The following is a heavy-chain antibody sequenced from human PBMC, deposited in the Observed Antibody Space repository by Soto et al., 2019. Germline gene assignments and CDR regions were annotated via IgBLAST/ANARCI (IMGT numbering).Heavy chain of an antibody. V-gene: IGHV3-48*01. Sequence: GGSLRLSCAASGFTFSSYSMNWVRQAPGKGLEWVSYISSSSSTIYYADSVKGRFTISRDNAKNSLYLQMNSLRAEDTAVYYCARSGTMQYYDILTGYYDGYYYYYMDVWGKGTTVTVS. D-gene: IGHD3-9*01. J-gene: IGHJ6*03. CDR3: ARSGTMQYYDILTGYYDGYYYYYMDV. CDR2: ISSSSSTI. CDR1: GFTFSSYS.